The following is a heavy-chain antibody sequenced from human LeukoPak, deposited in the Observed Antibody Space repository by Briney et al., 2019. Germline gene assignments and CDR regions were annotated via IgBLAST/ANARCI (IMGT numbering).Heavy chain of an antibody. J-gene: IGHJ4*02. CDR1: GFTVSSNY. V-gene: IGHV3-66*01. CDR3: ARVYSGSYLVY. D-gene: IGHD1-26*01. Sequence: GGSLRLSCAASGFTVSSNYMSWVRQAPGKGLEWVSVIYSGGSTYYADSVKGRFTISRDNSKNTLYLQMNSLRAEDTAVYYCARVYSGSYLVYWGQGTLVTVSS. CDR2: IYSGGST.